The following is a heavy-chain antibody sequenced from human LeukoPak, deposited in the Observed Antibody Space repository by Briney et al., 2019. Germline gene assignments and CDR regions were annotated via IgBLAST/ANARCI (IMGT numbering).Heavy chain of an antibody. D-gene: IGHD2-2*01. CDR3: ARALGYCSSTICYRFDY. J-gene: IGHJ4*02. CDR2: ISSSSTTI. V-gene: IGHV3-48*01. CDR1: GFTFSSYS. Sequence: GGSLRLSCAASGFTFSSYSMIWVRQAPGKGLEWVSYISSSSTTIYYADSVKGRFTTTRDNAKTSLYLQLNSLTAEDTAVYYCARALGYCSSTICYRFDYWGQGTLVTVSS.